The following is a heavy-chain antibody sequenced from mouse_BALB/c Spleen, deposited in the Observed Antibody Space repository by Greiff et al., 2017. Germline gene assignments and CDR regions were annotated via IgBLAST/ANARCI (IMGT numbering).Heavy chain of an antibody. J-gene: IGHJ4*01. CDR1: GFTFSDYY. CDR3: ARVYGSSYYYAMDY. CDR2: ISDGGSYT. V-gene: IGHV5-4*02. Sequence: EVKLVESGGGLVKPGGSLKLSCAASGFTFSDYYMYWVRQTPEKRLEWVATISDGGSYTYYPDSVKGRFTISRDNAKNNLYLQMSSLKSEDTAMYYCARVYGSSYYYAMDYWGQGTSVTVSS. D-gene: IGHD1-1*01.